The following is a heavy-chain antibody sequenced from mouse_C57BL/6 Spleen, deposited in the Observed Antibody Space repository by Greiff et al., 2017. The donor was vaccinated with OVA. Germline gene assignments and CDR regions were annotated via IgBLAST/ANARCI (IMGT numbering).Heavy chain of an antibody. CDR3: ARSIYYGSYWYFDV. V-gene: IGHV1-53*01. D-gene: IGHD2-1*01. Sequence: VQLQQPGTELVKPGASVKLSCKASGYTFTSYWMHWVKQRPGQGLEWIGNINPSNGGTNYNEKFKSKATLTVDNSSSTAYMQLSSLTSEDSAVYYCARSIYYGSYWYFDVWGTGTTVTVSS. CDR1: GYTFTSYW. CDR2: INPSNGGT. J-gene: IGHJ1*03.